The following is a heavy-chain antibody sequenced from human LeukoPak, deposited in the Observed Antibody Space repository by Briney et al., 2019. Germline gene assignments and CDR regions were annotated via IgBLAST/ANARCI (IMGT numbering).Heavy chain of an antibody. V-gene: IGHV3-21*01. CDR2: ISTSSTYI. Sequence: GGSLRLSCAASGFTFGSYTMHWVRQTPGKGLEWVSSISTSSTYIYYADSVKGRFTNSRDNAKDSLYLQMNSLRAEDTAVYYCARERAIDARDWYFDLWGRGTLVTVSS. CDR3: ARERAIDARDWYFDL. CDR1: GFTFGSYT. D-gene: IGHD2-2*01. J-gene: IGHJ2*01.